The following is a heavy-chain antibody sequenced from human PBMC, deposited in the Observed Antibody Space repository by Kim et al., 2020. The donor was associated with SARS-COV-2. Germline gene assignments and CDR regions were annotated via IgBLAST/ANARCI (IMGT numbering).Heavy chain of an antibody. Sequence: GGSLRLSCAASGFTFSSYWMSWVRQAPGKGLEWVANIKQDGSEKYYVDSVKGRLTISRDNAKNSLYLQMNSLRAEDTAVYYCARDKGCSSTSCYTYYYYALDVWGQGTTVTVSS. CDR1: GFTFSSYW. CDR3: ARDKGCSSTSCYTYYYYALDV. V-gene: IGHV3-7*01. J-gene: IGHJ6*02. D-gene: IGHD2-2*02. CDR2: IKQDGSEK.